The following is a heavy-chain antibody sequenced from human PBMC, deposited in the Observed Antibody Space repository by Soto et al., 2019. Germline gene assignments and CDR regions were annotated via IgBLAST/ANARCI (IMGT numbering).Heavy chain of an antibody. D-gene: IGHD2-2*01. CDR1: GFTFSSYA. Sequence: GGSLRLSCAASGFTFSSYAMHWVRQAPGKGLEWVAVISYDGSNKYYAYSVKGRFTISRDNSKNTLYLQMNSLRAEDTAVYYCARALGYCSSTSCQAFDYWGQGTLVTVSS. CDR2: ISYDGSNK. CDR3: ARALGYCSSTSCQAFDY. J-gene: IGHJ4*02. V-gene: IGHV3-30-3*01.